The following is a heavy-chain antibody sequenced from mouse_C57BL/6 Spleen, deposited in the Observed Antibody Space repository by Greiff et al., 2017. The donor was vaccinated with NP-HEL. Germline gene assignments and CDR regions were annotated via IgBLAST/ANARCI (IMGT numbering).Heavy chain of an antibody. CDR1: GYSITSGYY. Sequence: EVKLVESGPGLVKPSQSLSLTCSVTGYSITSGYYWNWIRQFPGNKLEWMGYISYDGSNNYNPSLKNRISITRDTSKNQFFLKLNSVTTEDTATYYCARWGTTVVATKNYAMDYWGQGTSVTVSS. V-gene: IGHV3-6*01. CDR2: ISYDGSN. CDR3: ARWGTTVVATKNYAMDY. D-gene: IGHD1-1*01. J-gene: IGHJ4*01.